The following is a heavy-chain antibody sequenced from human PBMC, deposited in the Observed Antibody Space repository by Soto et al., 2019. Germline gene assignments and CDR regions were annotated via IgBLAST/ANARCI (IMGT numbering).Heavy chain of an antibody. CDR1: GGSISSYY. V-gene: IGHV4-59*01. CDR3: ARVLGSTMVRVGHYYYYGMDV. J-gene: IGHJ6*02. D-gene: IGHD3-10*01. CDR2: IYYSGST. Sequence: PSETLSLTCTVSGGSISSYYWSWIRQPPGKGLEWIGYIYYSGSTNYNPSLKSRVTISVDTSKNQFSLKLSSVTAADTAVYYCARVLGSTMVRVGHYYYYGMDVWGQGTTVTVSS.